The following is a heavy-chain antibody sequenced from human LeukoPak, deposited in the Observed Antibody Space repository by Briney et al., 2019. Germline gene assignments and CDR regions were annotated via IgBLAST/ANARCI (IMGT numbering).Heavy chain of an antibody. Sequence: GGSLRLSCAASGFTFSNCAMTWVRQAPGKGLEWVSAISGSGGTTYYADSVKGRFSISRDNSKNTLYLQMNSLRAEDTAVYYCARDRGHCSGGSCSGPYLGLKIRDAFDIWGQGTMVTVSS. J-gene: IGHJ3*02. CDR3: ARDRGHCSGGSCSGPYLGLKIRDAFDI. CDR2: ISGSGGTT. V-gene: IGHV3-23*01. CDR1: GFTFSNCA. D-gene: IGHD2-15*01.